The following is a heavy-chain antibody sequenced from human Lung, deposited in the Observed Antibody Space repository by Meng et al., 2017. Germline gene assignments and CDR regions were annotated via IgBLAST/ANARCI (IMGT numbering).Heavy chain of an antibody. CDR2: INHSGST. J-gene: IGHJ4*02. CDR3: ARGPTTMAHDFDY. D-gene: IGHD4-11*01. CDR1: GGSFSDYY. Sequence: QVQLRAWGPGLLKPSGTLSLTCVVTGGSFSDYYLSWIRQPPGKGLEWIGEINHSGSTNYNPSLESRATISVDTSQNNLSLKLSSVTAADSAVYYCARGPTTMAHDFDYWGQGTLVTVSS. V-gene: IGHV4-34*01.